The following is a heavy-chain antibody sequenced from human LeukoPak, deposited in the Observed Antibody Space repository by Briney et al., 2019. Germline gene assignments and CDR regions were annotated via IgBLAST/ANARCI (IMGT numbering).Heavy chain of an antibody. Sequence: ASVNVSCKASGYTFTNYAMHWVRQAPGQRLEWMGWINTGGDTAYSQRFQGRVTIISDTSASTAYMDLSNLRSEDTAVYYCAREGFGSGTNLEVGYFDYWGQGSLVTVSS. V-gene: IGHV1-3*04. CDR2: INTGGDT. CDR3: AREGFGSGTNLEVGYFDY. J-gene: IGHJ4*02. CDR1: GYTFTNYA. D-gene: IGHD3-10*01.